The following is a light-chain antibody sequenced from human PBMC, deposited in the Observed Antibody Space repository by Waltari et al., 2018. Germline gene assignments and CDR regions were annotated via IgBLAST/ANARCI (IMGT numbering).Light chain of an antibody. CDR2: AAS. J-gene: IGKJ3*01. Sequence: DIQMTQSPSSLSASVGDRLTISCRASQDISKSLNWFQQRPGKAPKLLITAASTLQSGVPSRFSGSGSGTDFTLTISSLQAEDVAVYYCQQCYATPFTFGPGTKVDIK. CDR1: QDISKS. V-gene: IGKV1-39*01. CDR3: QQCYATPFT.